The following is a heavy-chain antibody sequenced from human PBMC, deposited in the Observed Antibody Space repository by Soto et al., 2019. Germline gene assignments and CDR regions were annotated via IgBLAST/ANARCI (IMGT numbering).Heavy chain of an antibody. CDR3: AGDPDSHYNDSHASSYP. V-gene: IGHV1-69*04. D-gene: IGHD4-4*01. CDR1: GGTFSTYT. J-gene: IGHJ5*02. CDR2: IIPIIGII. Sequence: SVKVSCKASGGTFSTYTITWVRQAPGQGLEWIGRIIPIIGIINYAQKIQGRVTISADKFTGTAYMELTGLRSDDTAVYYCAGDPDSHYNDSHASSYPWGQGTLVTVSS.